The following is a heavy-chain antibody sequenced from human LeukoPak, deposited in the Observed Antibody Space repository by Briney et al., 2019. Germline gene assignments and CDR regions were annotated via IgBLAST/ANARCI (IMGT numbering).Heavy chain of an antibody. D-gene: IGHD6-6*01. Sequence: ASVKVSCKVSGYTLTELSMHWVRQAPGKGLEWMGGFDPEDGETIYAQKFQGRVTITTDESTSTAYMELSSLRSEDTAVYYCARGRGPYSSSSYFDYWGQGTLVTVSS. J-gene: IGHJ4*02. CDR2: FDPEDGET. CDR1: GYTLTELS. CDR3: ARGRGPYSSSSYFDY. V-gene: IGHV1-24*01.